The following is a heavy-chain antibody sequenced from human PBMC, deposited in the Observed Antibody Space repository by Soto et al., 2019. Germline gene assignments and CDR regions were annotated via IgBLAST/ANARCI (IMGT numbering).Heavy chain of an antibody. J-gene: IGHJ3*02. Sequence: PRGSLRLSCGASVFTFSNYAMGWVRQAPGKGLEWVSGIGGGGDDTYYADSVKGRFIISRDNSKSTLSLQMNGLRAEDTAVYYCAKDRIHHYSVCYHFHIWVHVMMFTGS. CDR3: AKDRIHHYSVCYHFHI. CDR2: IGGGGDDT. CDR1: VFTFSNYA. D-gene: IGHD3-16*01. V-gene: IGHV3-23*01.